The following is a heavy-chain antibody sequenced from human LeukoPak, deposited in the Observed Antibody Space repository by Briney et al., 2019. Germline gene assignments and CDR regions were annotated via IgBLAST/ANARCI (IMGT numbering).Heavy chain of an antibody. V-gene: IGHV4-59*12. CDR3: ARRAAALDS. CDR1: GASISRYY. J-gene: IGHJ4*02. CDR2: FHHSGNT. Sequence: SETLSLTCTVSGASISRYYWSWIRQPPGKGLEWIGYFHHSGNTNYSPSLSSRITMSVDTSKNQFSLRLNSVTAADTAIYYCARRAAALDSWGQGTLVTVSS. D-gene: IGHD6-13*01.